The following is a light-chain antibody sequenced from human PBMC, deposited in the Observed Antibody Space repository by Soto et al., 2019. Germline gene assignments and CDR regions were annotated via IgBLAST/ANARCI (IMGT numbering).Light chain of an antibody. J-gene: IGKJ1*01. CDR2: GAS. CDR3: QQYGSSPRT. Sequence: IVLTQSPGTLSLSPGERATLSCRASQSLSTYVAWYQQQPGQAPRLLIYGASKRATGIPDRFSGSGSGTDFTLTISRLEPEDFAVYYCQQYGSSPRTFGQGTKVDIK. V-gene: IGKV3-20*01. CDR1: QSLSTY.